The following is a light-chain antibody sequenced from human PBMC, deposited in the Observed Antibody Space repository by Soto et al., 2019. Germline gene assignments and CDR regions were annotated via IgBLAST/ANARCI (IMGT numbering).Light chain of an antibody. CDR3: RSYTSNTTPV. CDR2: EVS. J-gene: IGLJ2*01. Sequence: QSALTQPASVSGSPGQSITISCTGTSSDVGGYNYVSWYQQHPGKAPKLMISEVSNRPSGVSDRFSGSKSGNTASLTISGLQAEDEADYYCRSYTSNTTPVFGGGTKLTVL. V-gene: IGLV2-14*01. CDR1: SSDVGGYNY.